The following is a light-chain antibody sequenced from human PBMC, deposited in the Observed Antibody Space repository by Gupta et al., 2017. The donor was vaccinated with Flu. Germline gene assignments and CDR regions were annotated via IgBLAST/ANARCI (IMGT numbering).Light chain of an antibody. Sequence: PSSLSASIGDRVTITCRASREISKYLDWYQQKPGKAPKPLIYDATKVETGVPSRFSGSGSGTEFTITISSRQPEEFATYYCQQWDSLPNTFGQGTKMEMK. V-gene: IGKV1-33*01. CDR2: DAT. CDR1: REISKY. J-gene: IGKJ2*01. CDR3: QQWDSLPNT.